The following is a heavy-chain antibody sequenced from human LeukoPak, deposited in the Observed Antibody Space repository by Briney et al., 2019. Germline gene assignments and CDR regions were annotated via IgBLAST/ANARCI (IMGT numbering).Heavy chain of an antibody. D-gene: IGHD3-16*02. CDR3: AITQFITSFDY. CDR2: IYPVDSTT. CDR1: GYSFANYW. V-gene: IGHV5-51*01. J-gene: IGHJ4*02. Sequence: GESLKISCNGSGYSFANYWIGWVRQMPGKGLEWMAIIYPVDSTTRYSPSFQGQVTISVDKSIATAYLQWSGLKASDTAVYYCAITQFITSFDYWGQGALVTVSS.